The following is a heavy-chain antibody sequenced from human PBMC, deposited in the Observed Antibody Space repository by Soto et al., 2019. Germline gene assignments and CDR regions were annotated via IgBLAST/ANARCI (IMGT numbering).Heavy chain of an antibody. CDR3: ARGQSSLLLDC. Sequence: QVQLQQWGAGLLKPSETLSLTCAVYGGAFSGYYWSWIRQPPGKGLEWIGEINHGGSTNYNPSLNSRVTISVGTSKYQFSLKLSSVTAADTAVYYCARGQSSLLLDCWGQGVLVTVSS. CDR2: INHGGST. CDR1: GGAFSGYY. J-gene: IGHJ4*02. V-gene: IGHV4-34*01. D-gene: IGHD2-8*02.